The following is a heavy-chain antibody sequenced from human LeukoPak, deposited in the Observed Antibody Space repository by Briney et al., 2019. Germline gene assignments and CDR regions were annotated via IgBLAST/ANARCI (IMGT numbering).Heavy chain of an antibody. CDR3: AKEAAVRGVVVY. CDR1: GFTFDDYA. CDR2: ISWNSGSI. D-gene: IGHD3-10*01. V-gene: IGHV3-9*01. J-gene: IGHJ4*02. Sequence: AGGSLRLSCAASGFTFDDYAMHWVRQAPGKGLEWVSGISWNSGSIGYADSVKGRFTISRDNAKNSLYLQMNSLRAEDTALYYCAKEAAVRGVVVYWGQGTLVTVSS.